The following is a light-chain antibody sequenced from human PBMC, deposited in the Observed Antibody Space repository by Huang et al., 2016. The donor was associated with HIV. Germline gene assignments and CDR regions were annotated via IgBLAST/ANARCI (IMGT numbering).Light chain of an antibody. CDR2: SAF. CDR3: QQYNNWPLT. V-gene: IGKV3-15*01. J-gene: IGKJ4*01. CDR1: PSVGSN. Sequence: EILMTQSPATLSASPGERATLSCRASPSVGSNLAWYPQKLGQPPRLLIYSAFIRATGISARFSGSGSGTEFTLTISSLQSEDFAVYYCQQYNNWPLTFGGGTNVEIK.